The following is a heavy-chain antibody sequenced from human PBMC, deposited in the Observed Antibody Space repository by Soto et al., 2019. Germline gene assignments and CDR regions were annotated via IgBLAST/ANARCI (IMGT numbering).Heavy chain of an antibody. CDR1: GGSISSDY. V-gene: IGHV4-59*08. CDR2: IYYSGST. Sequence: PSETLSLTWTVSGGSISSDYWSWIRQPPGKGLEWIGYIYYSGSTNYNPSLKSRVTISVDTSKNQFSLKLSSVTAADTAVYYCARPSGYCSGGSCQGGWFYPWGQGTLVTVSS. J-gene: IGHJ5*02. CDR3: ARPSGYCSGGSCQGGWFYP. D-gene: IGHD2-15*01.